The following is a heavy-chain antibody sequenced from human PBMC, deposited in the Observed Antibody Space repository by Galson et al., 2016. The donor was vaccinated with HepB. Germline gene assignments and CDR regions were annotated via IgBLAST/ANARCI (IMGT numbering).Heavy chain of an antibody. V-gene: IGHV1-8*02. J-gene: IGHJ4*02. CDR1: GYTFTTYD. Sequence: SVKVSCKASGYTFTTYDINWVRQATGQGLEWMGWMNPDSGDTDYAQKFQGRVTMTRDTSTTTAYMELSSLGSEDTAVYYCASGPRFSTSSHDYWGQGTLVTVSS. CDR3: ASGPRFSTSSHDY. D-gene: IGHD6-6*01. CDR2: MNPDSGDT.